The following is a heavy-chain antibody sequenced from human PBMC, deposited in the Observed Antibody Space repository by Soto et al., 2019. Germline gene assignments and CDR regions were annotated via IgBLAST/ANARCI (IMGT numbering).Heavy chain of an antibody. CDR2: ISYDGSNK. J-gene: IGHJ6*02. V-gene: IGHV3-30-3*01. CDR1: GFTFRSYS. Sequence: GGALRLSWAASGFTFRSYSMHWVRQAPGKGLEGVAGISYDGSNKYYADSVKGRFTISRDNSKNTLYLKMNSLRAEDTAVYYCAILRYFDWLLPRSRYYGMDVWGQGTKVTVSS. CDR3: AILRYFDWLLPRSRYYGMDV. D-gene: IGHD3-9*01.